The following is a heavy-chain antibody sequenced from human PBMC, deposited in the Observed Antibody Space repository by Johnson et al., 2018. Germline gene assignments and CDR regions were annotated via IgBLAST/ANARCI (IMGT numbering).Heavy chain of an antibody. CDR3: SRVVVAALYMDV. CDR1: GFNFGDYA. CDR2: IRRMAYGGIT. Sequence: VQLVESGGGLVQPGRSLRLSCTASGFNFGDYAMTWFRQAPGKGLEGVGIIRRMAYGGITEYAASAKGRFTISRDDSKSIAYLTMNSLKTEETAVYYCSRVVVAALYMDVWGKGTTVTVSS. D-gene: IGHD2-15*01. J-gene: IGHJ6*03. V-gene: IGHV3-49*03.